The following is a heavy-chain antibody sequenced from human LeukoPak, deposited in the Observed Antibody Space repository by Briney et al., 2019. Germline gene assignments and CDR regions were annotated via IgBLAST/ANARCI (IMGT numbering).Heavy chain of an antibody. CDR1: GFTFSNAR. J-gene: IGHJ4*02. Sequence: GGPLRLSCAASGFTFSNARMSCVRQAPGKGLEWGGRIKSKTDGGTTDYAAPVKGRFTISRDDSKNTLYLQMNSLKTEDTAVYYCSTQRYCSGGSCSDYWGQGTLVTVSS. D-gene: IGHD2-15*01. CDR3: STQRYCSGGSCSDY. V-gene: IGHV3-15*01. CDR2: IKSKTDGGTT.